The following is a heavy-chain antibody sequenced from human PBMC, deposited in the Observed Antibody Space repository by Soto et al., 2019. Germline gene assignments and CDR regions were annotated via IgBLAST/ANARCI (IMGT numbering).Heavy chain of an antibody. CDR3: ARDKAPAAGT. CDR1: GFTFSSYS. V-gene: IGHV3-21*01. Sequence: EVQLVESGGGLVKPGGSLRLSCAASGFTFSSYSMNWVRQAPGKGLEWVSSISSSSSYIYYADSVKGRFTISRDNAKNSLYLQMNSLRGEDTAVYYCARDKAPAAGTWGQGTLVTVSS. J-gene: IGHJ4*02. D-gene: IGHD6-13*01. CDR2: ISSSSSYI.